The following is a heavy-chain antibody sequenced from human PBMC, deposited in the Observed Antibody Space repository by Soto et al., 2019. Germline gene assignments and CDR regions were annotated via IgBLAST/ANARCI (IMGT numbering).Heavy chain of an antibody. V-gene: IGHV3-33*01. CDR3: AREGEDDYVWGSHDY. CDR1: GFTFSSYG. D-gene: IGHD3-16*01. Sequence: QVQLVESGGGVVQPGRSLRLSCAASGFTFSSYGMHWVRQAPGKGLEWVAVIWDDGSNKYYADSVKGRFTISRDNSKNTLYLQMNSLRAEDTAVYYCAREGEDDYVWGSHDYWGQGTLVTVSS. J-gene: IGHJ4*02. CDR2: IWDDGSNK.